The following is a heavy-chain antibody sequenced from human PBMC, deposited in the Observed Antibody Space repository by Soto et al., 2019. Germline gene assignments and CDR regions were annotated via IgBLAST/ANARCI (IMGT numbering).Heavy chain of an antibody. V-gene: IGHV5-51*01. D-gene: IGHD2-2*01. Sequence: PGESLKISCKGSGYSFTSYWIGWVRQMPGKGLEWMGIIYPGDSDTRYSPSFQGQVTISADKSISTAYLQWSSLKASDTAMYYCARRSIPNSYCSSTSCYDYYYCGMDVWGQGTTVTVSS. CDR3: ARRSIPNSYCSSTSCYDYYYCGMDV. CDR1: GYSFTSYW. CDR2: IYPGDSDT. J-gene: IGHJ6*02.